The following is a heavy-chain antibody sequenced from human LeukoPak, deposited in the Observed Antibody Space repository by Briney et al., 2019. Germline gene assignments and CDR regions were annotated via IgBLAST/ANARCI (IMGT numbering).Heavy chain of an antibody. CDR1: GLTLSNVW. CDR2: IYSGGST. J-gene: IGHJ5*02. CDR3: ASRATVTTDRFWFDP. V-gene: IGHV3-53*01. Sequence: GGSLRLSCAVSGLTLSNVWMNWVRQAPGKGLKWVSVIYSGGSTYYADSVKGRFTISRDNSKNTLYLQMYSLRAEDTAVYYCASRATVTTDRFWFDPWGQGTLVTVSS. D-gene: IGHD4-11*01.